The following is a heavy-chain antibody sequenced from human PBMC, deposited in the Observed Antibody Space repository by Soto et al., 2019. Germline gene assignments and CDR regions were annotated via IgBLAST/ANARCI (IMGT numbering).Heavy chain of an antibody. CDR2: ISPSNGDT. D-gene: IGHD2-15*01. CDR1: GYTFTTYG. J-gene: IGHJ4*02. V-gene: IGHV1-18*04. CDR3: ARTPRAQMIVLEAATRFDY. Sequence: EVSCKASGYTFTTYGFNWVRQAPGQGLEWMGWISPSNGDTNYAQKFRGRVTLTTDTSTSTAYMELRSLTSDDTAVYYCARTPRAQMIVLEAATRFDYWGQGTLVTVSS.